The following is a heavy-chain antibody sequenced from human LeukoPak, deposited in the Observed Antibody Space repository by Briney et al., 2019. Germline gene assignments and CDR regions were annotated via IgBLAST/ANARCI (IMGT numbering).Heavy chain of an antibody. CDR2: IIPIFGIA. Sequence: SVKVSCKASGGTFSSYAISWVRQAPGQGLEWMGRIIPIFGIANYAQKFQGRVTVTADKSTSTAYMELSSLRSEDTAVYYCARDDLIRIAVAGSFDYWGQGTLVTVSS. J-gene: IGHJ4*02. D-gene: IGHD6-19*01. CDR1: GGTFSSYA. V-gene: IGHV1-69*04. CDR3: ARDDLIRIAVAGSFDY.